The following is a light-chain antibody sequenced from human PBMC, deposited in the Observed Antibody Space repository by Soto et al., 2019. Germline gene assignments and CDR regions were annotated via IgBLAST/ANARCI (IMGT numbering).Light chain of an antibody. CDR1: SSDVGGYNY. CDR2: EVS. Sequence: QSALTQPASVSGSPGQSITISCTGTSSDVGGYNYVSSYQQHPGKAPKLMTYEVSNRPSGVSNRFSGSKSGNTASLTISGLQAEDGADYYCSSYTSRGHLAVFGTGTKVTVL. CDR3: SSYTSRGHLAV. J-gene: IGLJ1*01. V-gene: IGLV2-14*01.